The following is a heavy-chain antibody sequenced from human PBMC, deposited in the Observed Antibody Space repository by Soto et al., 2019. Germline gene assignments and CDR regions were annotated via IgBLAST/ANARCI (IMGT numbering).Heavy chain of an antibody. V-gene: IGHV1-18*01. CDR1: GYTFTSYH. Sequence: QVQLVQSGAEVKKPGASVKVSCKTSGYTFTSYHISWVRQAPGQGLEWMGWISAYNTNTNYAQKFQGRVTMTTDALTGTAYMELRSLRSDDTAVYYCARDTPPTDYWGQGTLVTVSS. CDR2: ISAYNTNT. J-gene: IGHJ4*02. CDR3: ARDTPPTDY.